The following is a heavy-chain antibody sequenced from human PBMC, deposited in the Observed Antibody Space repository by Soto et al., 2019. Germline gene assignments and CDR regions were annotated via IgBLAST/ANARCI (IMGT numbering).Heavy chain of an antibody. D-gene: IGHD3-10*01. CDR1: GGSITSGGYY. V-gene: IGHV4-31*03. J-gene: IGHJ4*02. Sequence: SETLSLTCTVSGGSITSGGYYWSWIRQHPGKGLEWLGYIYDSGSTFYNPSLKSRITLSVDTSKNQFSLKLSSVTVADTAVYFFARKQAGYFYGIDYWGQGTLVTVSS. CDR3: ARKQAGYFYGIDY. CDR2: IYDSGST.